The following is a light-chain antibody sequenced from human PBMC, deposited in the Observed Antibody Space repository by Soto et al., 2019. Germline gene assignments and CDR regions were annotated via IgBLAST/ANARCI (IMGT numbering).Light chain of an antibody. V-gene: IGKV3-20*01. J-gene: IGKJ1*01. CDR2: GAS. CDR3: QQYDSSPWT. CDR1: QSVSNSF. Sequence: EIVLTQSPGTLSLSPGERATLSCRASQSVSNSFLAWYQRIPGQSPRLLIYGASRRATGSPDRFSCSGSGTDFTLTISSLEPEDFGMYYCQQYDSSPWTFGQGTKVEIK.